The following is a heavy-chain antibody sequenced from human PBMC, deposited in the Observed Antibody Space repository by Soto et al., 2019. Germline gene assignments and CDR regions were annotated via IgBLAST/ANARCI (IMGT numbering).Heavy chain of an antibody. V-gene: IGHV5-10-1*01. CDR3: ARHSRSTMVRGVSRYGMDV. D-gene: IGHD3-10*01. J-gene: IGHJ6*02. CDR2: IDPSDSYT. Sequence: GSLKISCKGSGYSFTSYWISWVRQMPGKGLEWMGRIDPSDSYTNYSPSFQGHVTISADKSISTAYLQWSSLKASDTAMYYCARHSRSTMVRGVSRYGMDVWGQGTTVTVSS. CDR1: GYSFTSYW.